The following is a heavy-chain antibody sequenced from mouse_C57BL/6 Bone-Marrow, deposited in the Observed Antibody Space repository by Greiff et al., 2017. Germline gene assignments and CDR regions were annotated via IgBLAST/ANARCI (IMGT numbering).Heavy chain of an antibody. Sequence: QVQLQQSGPGLVQPSQSLSITCTVSGFSLTSSGVHWVRQSPGKGLEWLGVIWSGGSTAYNAAFISRLSISKDNSKSQFFFKRNSLQDDDTAIYYCASPIDYGYDGWYFDVWGTGTTVTVSS. CDR2: IWSGGST. J-gene: IGHJ1*03. CDR1: GFSLTSSG. V-gene: IGHV2-2*01. CDR3: ASPIDYGYDGWYFDV. D-gene: IGHD2-2*01.